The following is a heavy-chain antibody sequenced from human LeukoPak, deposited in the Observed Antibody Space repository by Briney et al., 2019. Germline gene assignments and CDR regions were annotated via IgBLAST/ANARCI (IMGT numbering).Heavy chain of an antibody. D-gene: IGHD1-1*01. CDR2: IYYSGST. J-gene: IGHJ5*02. CDR3: ARWELTTGTTFNCFDP. CDR1: GGSISSYY. Sequence: PSETLSLTCTVSGGSISSYYWSWIRQPPGKGLEWIGYIYYSGSTNYNPSLKSRVTISVDTSRNQFSLKLSSVTAADTAVYYCARWELTTGTTFNCFDPWGQGTLVTVSS. V-gene: IGHV4-59*01.